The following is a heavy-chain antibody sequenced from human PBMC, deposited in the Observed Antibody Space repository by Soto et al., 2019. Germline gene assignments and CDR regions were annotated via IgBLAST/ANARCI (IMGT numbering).Heavy chain of an antibody. D-gene: IGHD3-10*01. CDR2: VRSNGDDT. CDR1: GYHFSNFI. V-gene: IGHV3-23*01. J-gene: IGHJ3*01. Sequence: LESGGGLVPPGGSLRLSCAASGYHFSNFIMSWVRQAPGKGLEWVSSVRSNGDDTFYADSVKGRFTISRDNSRKTLSLHMNSLRVEDTALYYCAAAGAGTFDLWGQGTMVTVSS. CDR3: AAAGAGTFDL.